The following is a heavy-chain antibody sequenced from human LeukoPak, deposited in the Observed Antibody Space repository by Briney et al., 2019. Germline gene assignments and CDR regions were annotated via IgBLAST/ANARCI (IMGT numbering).Heavy chain of an antibody. J-gene: IGHJ4*02. CDR2: ISSSSSYI. D-gene: IGHD1-14*01. V-gene: IGHV3-21*01. CDR3: ASPGAPTGFDY. Sequence: GGSLRLSCAASGFTFSSYSMNWVRQAPGKGLEWVSSISSSSSYIYYADSVKGRFTISRDSAKNSLYLQMNSLRAEDTAVYYCASPGAPTGFDYWGQGTLVTVSS. CDR1: GFTFSSYS.